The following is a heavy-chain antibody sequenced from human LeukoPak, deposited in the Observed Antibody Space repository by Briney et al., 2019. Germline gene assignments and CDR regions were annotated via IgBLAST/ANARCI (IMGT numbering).Heavy chain of an antibody. CDR2: ISGSGGST. CDR1: GFTFSSYA. V-gene: IGHV3-23*01. Sequence: GGSLRLSCAASGFTFSSYAMSWVRQAPGKGLEWVSAISGSGGSTYYADSVKGRFTISRDNSKNTLYLQMNSLRAEDTAVYYCANDPEHGYYFDYWGQGTLVTVSS. CDR3: ANDPEHGYYFDY. D-gene: IGHD1/OR15-1a*01. J-gene: IGHJ4*02.